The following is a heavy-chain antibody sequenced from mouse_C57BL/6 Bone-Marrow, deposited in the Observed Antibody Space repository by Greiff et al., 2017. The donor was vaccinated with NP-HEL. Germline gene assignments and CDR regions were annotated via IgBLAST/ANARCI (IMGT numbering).Heavy chain of an antibody. J-gene: IGHJ4*01. V-gene: IGHV1-81*01. CDR1: GYTFTSYG. CDR2: IYPRSGNT. Sequence: QVQLQQSGAELARPGASVKLSCKASGYTFTSYGISWVKQRTGQGLEWIGEIYPRSGNTYYNEKFKGKATLTADKSSSTAYMELRSLTSEDSAVYFCARAGYYCSSYDYAVDYGDQGTSVTVSA. D-gene: IGHD1-1*01. CDR3: ARAGYYCSSYDYAVDY.